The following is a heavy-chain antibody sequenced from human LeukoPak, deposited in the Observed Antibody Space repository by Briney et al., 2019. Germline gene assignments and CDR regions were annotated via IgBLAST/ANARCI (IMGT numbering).Heavy chain of an antibody. Sequence: GGSLRLSCAATGFTFSGYTMNWVRQAPGKGLEWVSSISSSSSYIYHADSVKGRFTISRDNAKNSLYLQMNSLRAEDTRVYYCAGDMQQLALWGQGTLVTVSS. CDR2: ISSSSSYI. J-gene: IGHJ4*02. CDR1: GFTFSGYT. V-gene: IGHV3-21*01. CDR3: AGDMQQLAL. D-gene: IGHD6-13*01.